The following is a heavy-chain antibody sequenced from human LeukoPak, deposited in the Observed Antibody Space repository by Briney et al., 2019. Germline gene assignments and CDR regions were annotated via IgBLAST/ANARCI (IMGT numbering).Heavy chain of an antibody. CDR1: GFTFSSYA. D-gene: IGHD1-26*01. Sequence: GGSLRLSCAASGFTFSSYAMGWVRQPPGKGLEWVSSISGSGATTYYPDSVKRRFTISRDKSNKTLYLQIDSLRADDTAIFYCARDHPPKVGAAKATTFDPWGQGTQVTVSS. J-gene: IGHJ5*02. V-gene: IGHV3-23*01. CDR3: ARDHPPKVGAAKATTFDP. CDR2: ISGSGATT.